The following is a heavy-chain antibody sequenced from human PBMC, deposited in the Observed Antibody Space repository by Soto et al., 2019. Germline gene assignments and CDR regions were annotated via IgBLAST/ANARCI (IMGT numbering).Heavy chain of an antibody. V-gene: IGHV3-20*04. CDR3: ARDNGLGYFDL. CDR2: INWNGIST. J-gene: IGHJ2*01. Sequence: VQLVQSGGGVIRPGGSLRLSCAASGFTFDDYGMSWVRQTPGKGLEWVSNINWNGISTGYVDSVKGRFTMSRDNAKNSLDLQMNSLRAEDTALYYCARDNGLGYFDLWGRGTLVTVSS. D-gene: IGHD3-10*01. CDR1: GFTFDDYG.